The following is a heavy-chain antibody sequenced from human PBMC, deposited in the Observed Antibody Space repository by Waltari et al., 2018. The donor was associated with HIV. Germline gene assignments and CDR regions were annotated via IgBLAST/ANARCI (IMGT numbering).Heavy chain of an antibody. CDR2: MSINSGNA. D-gene: IGHD3-3*01. J-gene: IGHJ4*02. V-gene: IGHV1-8*01. CDR1: GYNFASFD. Sequence: QAQLVQSGAEVRKPGASMKVYCKASGYNFASFDINWVRRATGQGLEWMGWMSINSGNAGYGQRFKGRLTLTRDTSIDMAYMELNSLTPQDTAVYYCVTSRPGAVFGDFWGQGTPVTVSS. CDR3: VTSRPGAVFGDF.